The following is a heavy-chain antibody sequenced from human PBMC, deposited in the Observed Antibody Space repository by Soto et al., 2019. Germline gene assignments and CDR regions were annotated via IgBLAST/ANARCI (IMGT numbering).Heavy chain of an antibody. CDR3: AREGGDGVDY. Sequence: QVQLRESGPGLVRPSQTLSLTCTVSGGSISSGSYSWSWIRQHPGKGLEWIGYIYYSGSTYNNPSLKSRVTISLDTSKNQFSLNLGSVTAADTAVYYCAREGGDGVDYWGQGTLVTVSS. V-gene: IGHV4-31*03. D-gene: IGHD3-16*01. CDR1: GGSISSGSYS. J-gene: IGHJ4*02. CDR2: IYYSGST.